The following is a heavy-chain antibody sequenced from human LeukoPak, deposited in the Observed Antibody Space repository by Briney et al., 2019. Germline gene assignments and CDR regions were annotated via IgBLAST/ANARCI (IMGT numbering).Heavy chain of an antibody. D-gene: IGHD3-9*01. CDR1: GFTFSSYS. CDR2: ISSSSSTI. V-gene: IGHV3-48*04. Sequence: GGSLRLSCAASGFTFSSYSMNWVRQAPGKGLEWVSYISSSSSTIYYADSVKGRFTISRDNAKNSLYLQLNSLRAEDTAVYYCARAKKIQERYYDILTGYRYFDYWGQGTLVTVSS. J-gene: IGHJ4*02. CDR3: ARAKKIQERYYDILTGYRYFDY.